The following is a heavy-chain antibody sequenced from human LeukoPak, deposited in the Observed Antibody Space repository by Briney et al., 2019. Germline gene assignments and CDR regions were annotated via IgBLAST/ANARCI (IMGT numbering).Heavy chain of an antibody. V-gene: IGHV1-46*01. CDR2: INPSGGSA. Sequence: ASVTVSCKASGYTFTSYHMHWVRQAPGQGLEWMGIINPSGGSASYAQKFQGRVTMTRDTSTSTVYMELSSLRSEDTAVYYCARSGSIVVVVAASTGHDAFDIWGQGTMVTVSS. CDR3: ARSGSIVVVVAASTGHDAFDI. D-gene: IGHD2-15*01. J-gene: IGHJ3*02. CDR1: GYTFTSYH.